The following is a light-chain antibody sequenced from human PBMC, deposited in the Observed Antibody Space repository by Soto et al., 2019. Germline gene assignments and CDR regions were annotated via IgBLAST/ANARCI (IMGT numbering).Light chain of an antibody. V-gene: IGKV3-15*01. CDR3: QQYNNWPPMST. CDR2: GTS. CDR1: QKVGRN. Sequence: EIVMTQSQATLSVSPGESAPLSCRASQKVGRNVAWYQQRPGQAPMLLIHGTSTSAADIPARLRGSVSGTEFKLTSISLQPEDFVIYYCQQYNNWPPMSTFGQGTKLEMK. J-gene: IGKJ2*01.